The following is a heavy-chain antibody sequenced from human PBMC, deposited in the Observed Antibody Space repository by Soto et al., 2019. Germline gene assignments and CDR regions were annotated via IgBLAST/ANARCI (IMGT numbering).Heavy chain of an antibody. Sequence: GGSPRLFYAASGLTFRNYGMNWVRQAPGKGLEWVSSISSSSSYIYYADSVKGRFTISRDNAKNSLYLQMNSLRAEDTAVYYCASHPRDSSGYWYYFDYWGQGTLVTVSS. J-gene: IGHJ4*02. CDR1: GLTFRNYG. CDR2: ISSSSSYI. CDR3: ASHPRDSSGYWYYFDY. D-gene: IGHD3-22*01. V-gene: IGHV3-21*01.